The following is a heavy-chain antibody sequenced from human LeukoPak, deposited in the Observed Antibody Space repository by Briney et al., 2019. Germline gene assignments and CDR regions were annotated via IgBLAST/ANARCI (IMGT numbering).Heavy chain of an antibody. Sequence: GGSLRLSCAASGFTFSTYEMSWVRQAPGKGLEWVSGIRWNGDTKGYADSVKGRFTISRDNAKNSLYLQMNSLRAEDTAFYYCARGMTDFEYWGQGTLVTVSS. CDR2: IRWNGDTK. V-gene: IGHV3-20*04. CDR3: ARGMTDFEY. CDR1: GFTFSTYE. J-gene: IGHJ4*02.